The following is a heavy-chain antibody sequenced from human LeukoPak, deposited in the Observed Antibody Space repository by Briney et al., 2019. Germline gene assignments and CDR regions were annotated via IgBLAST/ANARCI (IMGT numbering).Heavy chain of an antibody. V-gene: IGHV4-38-2*01. CDR2: IYHSGST. J-gene: IGHJ5*02. CDR3: ARHTKRVGNWFDP. Sequence: SETLSLTCAVSGYSISSGYYWGWIRQPPGKGLEWIESIYHSGSTYYNPSLKSRVTISVDTSKNQFSLKLSSVTAADTAVYYCARHTKRVGNWFDPWGQGTLVTVSS. CDR1: GYSISSGYY. D-gene: IGHD1-26*01.